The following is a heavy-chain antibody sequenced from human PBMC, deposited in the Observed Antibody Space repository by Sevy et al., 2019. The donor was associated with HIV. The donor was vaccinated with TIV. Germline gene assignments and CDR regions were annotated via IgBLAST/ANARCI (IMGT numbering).Heavy chain of an antibody. CDR2: ISGSGGST. Sequence: GGSLRLSCAASGFTFSSYAMSWVRQAPGKGLEWVSAISGSGGSTYYADSVKGRFTISRDNSKNTLYLQMNSLRAEDTAVYYCAKEPDLLLWFREPPDYWGPGTLVTVSS. D-gene: IGHD3-10*01. V-gene: IGHV3-23*01. CDR1: GFTFSSYA. J-gene: IGHJ4*02. CDR3: AKEPDLLLWFREPPDY.